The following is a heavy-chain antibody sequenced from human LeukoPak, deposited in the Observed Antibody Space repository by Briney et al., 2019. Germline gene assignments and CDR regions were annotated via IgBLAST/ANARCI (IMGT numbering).Heavy chain of an antibody. V-gene: IGHV3-48*04. CDR1: GFNFGNYH. J-gene: IGHJ4*02. CDR3: MRGAWSMLLDY. Sequence: GGSLRLSCAAAGFNFGNYHMTWVRQRPGKGMEWDSDILTSYSRIYYADSVKGRSTISRDNAKNSLFLQMSRLVPEDTAVYYCMRGAWSMLLDYCGAGALV. D-gene: IGHD2-8*02. CDR2: ILTSYSRI.